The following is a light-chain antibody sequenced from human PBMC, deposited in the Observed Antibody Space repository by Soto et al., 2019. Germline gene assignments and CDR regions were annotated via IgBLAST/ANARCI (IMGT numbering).Light chain of an antibody. Sequence: EIVLTQSPGTLSLSPGERATLSCRASQSVSSSYLAWYQQKPGQAPRLLIYGASSRATGIPDRFSGSGSGTYFTLTISRLEPEDFAVYYCQQYGSSQPNMYTFGQGTKLEIK. CDR3: QQYGSSQPNMYT. CDR1: QSVSSSY. V-gene: IGKV3-20*01. J-gene: IGKJ2*01. CDR2: GAS.